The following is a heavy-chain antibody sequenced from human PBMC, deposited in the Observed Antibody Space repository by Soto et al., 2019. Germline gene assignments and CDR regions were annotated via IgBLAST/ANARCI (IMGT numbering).Heavy chain of an antibody. D-gene: IGHD5-18*01. CDR3: ARDPYWITAMATGT. V-gene: IGHV1-18*04. J-gene: IGHJ5*02. CDR2: ISAYNGNT. CDR1: GYTFPSYG. Sequence: VSVEGSSKSSGYTFPSYGISWVRQAPGQGLEWMGWISAYNGNTNYAQKLQGRVTMTTDTSTSTAYMELRSLRSDDTAVYYCARDPYWITAMATGTWRQGNLVTASS.